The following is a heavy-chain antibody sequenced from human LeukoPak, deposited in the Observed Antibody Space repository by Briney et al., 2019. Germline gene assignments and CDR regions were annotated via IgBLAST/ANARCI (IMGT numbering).Heavy chain of an antibody. CDR3: ARGRADCSSTSCHPPFDY. D-gene: IGHD2-2*01. CDR2: IYYSGST. V-gene: IGHV4-59*01. CDR1: GASISNYF. Sequence: SETLSLTCTVSGASISNYFWSWIRQPPGKGLEWIGYIYYSGSTNYNPSLKSRVTISVDTSKNQFSLKLSSVTAADTAVYYCARGRADCSSTSCHPPFDYWGQGTLVSVSS. J-gene: IGHJ4*02.